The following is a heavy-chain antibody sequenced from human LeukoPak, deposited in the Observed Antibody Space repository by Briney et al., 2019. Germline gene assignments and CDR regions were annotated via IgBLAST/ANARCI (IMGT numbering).Heavy chain of an antibody. CDR2: ISSSSSYI. Sequence: PGGSLRLSCAASGFTFSSYSMNWVRQAPGKGLEWVSSISSSSSYIYYADSVKGRFTISRDNAKNSLYLQMNSLRAEDTAVYYCAREIAAADSRFDYWGQGTLVTVSS. V-gene: IGHV3-21*01. CDR3: AREIAAADSRFDY. CDR1: GFTFSSYS. J-gene: IGHJ4*02. D-gene: IGHD6-13*01.